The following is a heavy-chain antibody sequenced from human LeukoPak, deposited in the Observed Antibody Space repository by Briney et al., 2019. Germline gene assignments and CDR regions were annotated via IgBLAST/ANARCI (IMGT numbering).Heavy chain of an antibody. D-gene: IGHD3-22*01. CDR2: ISAYNGNT. V-gene: IGHV1-18*01. Sequence: GASVKDSCKASGYTFTSYGISWVRQAPGQGLEWMGWISAYNGNTNYAQKLQGRVTMTTDTSTSTAYMELRSLRSDDTAVYYCARDLASWYYYDSSGYYYGFDYWGQGTLVTVSS. CDR3: ARDLASWYYYDSSGYYYGFDY. CDR1: GYTFTSYG. J-gene: IGHJ4*02.